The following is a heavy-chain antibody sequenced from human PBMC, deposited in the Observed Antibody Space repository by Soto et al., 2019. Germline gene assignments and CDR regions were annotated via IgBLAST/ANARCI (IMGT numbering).Heavy chain of an antibody. CDR3: ARRARPDFYYMDV. Sequence: GGSLRLSCAASGFTLSGYAMDWVRQAPGKGLEYVSGISSNGVGAYYANSVQGRFTISRDNSKNTVYLQMGSLRPEDMAVYYCARRARPDFYYMDVWGKGTTVTVSS. CDR2: ISSNGVGA. D-gene: IGHD6-6*01. J-gene: IGHJ6*03. CDR1: GFTLSGYA. V-gene: IGHV3-64*01.